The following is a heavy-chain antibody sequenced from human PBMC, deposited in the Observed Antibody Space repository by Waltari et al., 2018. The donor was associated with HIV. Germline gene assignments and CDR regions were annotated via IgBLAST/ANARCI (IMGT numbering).Heavy chain of an antibody. D-gene: IGHD6-6*01. J-gene: IGHJ5*02. CDR1: GFTFSNYA. CDR2: IRGSGGST. V-gene: IGHV3-23*01. Sequence: EVQLLESGGGLVQPGGSLRLSCAASGFTFSNYAMSWVRQAPGKGLEWVSAIRGSGGSTNYADSVKGRFTISRDNSKNTLYLQMNSLRAEDTAVYYCAKRQQLVRTGWFDPWGQGTLVTVSS. CDR3: AKRQQLVRTGWFDP.